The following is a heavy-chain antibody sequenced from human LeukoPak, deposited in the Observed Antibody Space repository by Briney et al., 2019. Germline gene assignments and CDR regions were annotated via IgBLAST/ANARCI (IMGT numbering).Heavy chain of an antibody. CDR1: GFTFSDYY. J-gene: IGHJ6*02. Sequence: GGSLRLSCAASGFTFSDYYMSWIRQAPGKGLEWVSYISSSGSTIYYADSVKGRCTISRDNAKNSLYLQMNSLRAEDTAVYYCARVSCSSTSCYLFYYGMDVWGQGTTVTVSS. CDR3: ARVSCSSTSCYLFYYGMDV. D-gene: IGHD2-2*01. V-gene: IGHV3-11*01. CDR2: ISSSGSTI.